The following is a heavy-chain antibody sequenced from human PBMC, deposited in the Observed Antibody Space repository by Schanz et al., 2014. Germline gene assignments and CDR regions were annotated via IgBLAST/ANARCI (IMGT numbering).Heavy chain of an antibody. CDR3: ARESSNDIVLVPGAVFDH. J-gene: IGHJ4*02. CDR1: GFGFSSYS. Sequence: VQLVESGGGLVQPGGSLRLSCAASGFGFSSYSMNWVRQAPGKGLEWVAFVPFDGSQKFYADSVTGRFTISRDNSKNTVYLQMNSLSPWDRAVYYCARESSNDIVLVPGAVFDHWGQGILVTVSS. V-gene: IGHV3-30*03. D-gene: IGHD2-2*01. CDR2: VPFDGSQK.